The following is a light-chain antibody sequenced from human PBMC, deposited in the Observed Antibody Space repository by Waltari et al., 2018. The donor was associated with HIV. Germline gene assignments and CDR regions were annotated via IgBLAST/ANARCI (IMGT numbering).Light chain of an antibody. J-gene: IGKJ2*01. CDR3: HQYNDWPRST. CDR1: QNIGSY. V-gene: IGKV3-11*01. Sequence: PGDRVTLSCRASQNIGSYLAWYQQKTAQSPSLLVYAASIRAPGIPARFPVSGSGTDFNLIIDGLQPDDCAVYYCHQYNDWPRSTFGQGTKVEIK. CDR2: AAS.